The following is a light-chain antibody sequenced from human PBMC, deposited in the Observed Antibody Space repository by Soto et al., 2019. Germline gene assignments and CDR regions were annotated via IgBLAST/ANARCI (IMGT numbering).Light chain of an antibody. CDR1: SSDVGGYNY. CDR2: EVS. CDR3: SSYAGSNNPFV. V-gene: IGLV2-8*01. Sequence: QSVLTQPPSASGSPGQSVTISCTGTSSDVGGYNYVSWYQQHPGKAPKLMIYEVSKRSSGVPDRFSGSKSGNTASLTVSGLQAEDEADYYCSSYAGSNNPFVFGTGTRSPS. J-gene: IGLJ1*01.